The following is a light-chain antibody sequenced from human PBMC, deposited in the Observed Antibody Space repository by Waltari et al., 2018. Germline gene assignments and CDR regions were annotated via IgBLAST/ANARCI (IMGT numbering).Light chain of an antibody. CDR3: SSYTSSTNFWI. CDR2: EVT. CDR1: SRDVGDYNY. V-gene: IGLV2-14*01. J-gene: IGLJ3*02. Sequence: QSALTQPASVSGSPGQSITISCTGTSRDVGDYNYVSCYQQHPGKAPKLMIYEVTNRPSGVSNRFSGSKSDNTASLTISGLQAEDEADYFCSSYTSSTNFWIFGGGTKLTVL.